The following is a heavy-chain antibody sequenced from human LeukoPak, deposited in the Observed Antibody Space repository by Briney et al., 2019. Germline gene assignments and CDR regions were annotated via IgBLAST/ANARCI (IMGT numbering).Heavy chain of an antibody. Sequence: GGSLRLSCAASGFTFSSYWMSWVRQAPGKGLEWVANIKQDGSEKYYVDSVKGRFTISRDNAKNSLYLQMTSLRAEDTAFYYCARDTISNWASDYWGQGTLVTVS. J-gene: IGHJ4*02. CDR3: ARDTISNWASDY. CDR2: IKQDGSEK. V-gene: IGHV3-7*03. CDR1: GFTFSSYW. D-gene: IGHD1-1*01.